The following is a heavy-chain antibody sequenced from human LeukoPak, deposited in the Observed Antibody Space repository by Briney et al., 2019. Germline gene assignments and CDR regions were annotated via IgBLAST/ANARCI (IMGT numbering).Heavy chain of an antibody. Sequence: PSETLSLTCAVYGGSFSGYYWSWIRQPPGKGLEWIGEINHSGSTNHNPSLKSRVTISVDTSKNQFSLKLSSVTAADTAVYYCARDSSRFHRGAARGFDYWGQGTLVTVSS. J-gene: IGHJ4*02. D-gene: IGHD6-6*01. CDR2: INHSGST. V-gene: IGHV4-34*01. CDR3: ARDSSRFHRGAARGFDY. CDR1: GGSFSGYY.